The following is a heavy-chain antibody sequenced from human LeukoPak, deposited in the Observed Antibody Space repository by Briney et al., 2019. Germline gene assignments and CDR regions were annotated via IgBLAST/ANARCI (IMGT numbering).Heavy chain of an antibody. V-gene: IGHV3-48*03. J-gene: IGHJ4*02. D-gene: IGHD3-22*01. CDR1: GFTFSNYP. CDR2: IGSGGSPI. CDR3: AKGHRGSSGYYYTF. Sequence: GGSLRLSCAASGFTFSNYPMNWVRQAPGKGLEWVSYIGSGGSPIYYADSVRGRFSISRDNAKNSLYLQMSSLRAEDTAVYYCAKGHRGSSGYYYTFWGQGTLVTVSS.